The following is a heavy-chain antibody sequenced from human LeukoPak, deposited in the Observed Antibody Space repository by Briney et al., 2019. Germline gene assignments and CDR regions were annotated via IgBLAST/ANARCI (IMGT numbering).Heavy chain of an antibody. J-gene: IGHJ5*02. CDR3: AREYSSSSVWFDP. CDR2: IIPIFGTA. CDR1: GGTFISYA. Sequence: SVKVSCKASGGTFISYAISWVRQAPGQGLEWMGGIIPIFGTANYAQKFQGRVTITADKSTSTAYMELSSLRSEDTAVYYCAREYSSSSVWFDPWGQGTLVTVSS. V-gene: IGHV1-69*06. D-gene: IGHD6-6*01.